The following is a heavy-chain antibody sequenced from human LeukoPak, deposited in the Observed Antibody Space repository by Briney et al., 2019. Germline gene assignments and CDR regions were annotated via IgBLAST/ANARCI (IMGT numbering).Heavy chain of an antibody. D-gene: IGHD6-19*01. CDR3: AREGWSRAVADND. CDR2: IYYSGST. CDR1: GGSISSGGYY. J-gene: IGHJ4*02. Sequence: PSETLSLTCTVSGGSISSGGYYCSWIRQHPGKGLEWIGYIYYSGSTYYNPSLKSRVTISVDKSKNQFSLKLSSVTAADTAVYYCAREGWSRAVADNDWGQGTLVTVSS. V-gene: IGHV4-31*03.